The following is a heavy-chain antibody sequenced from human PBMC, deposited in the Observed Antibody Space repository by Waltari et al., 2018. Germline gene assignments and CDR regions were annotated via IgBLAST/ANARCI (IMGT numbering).Heavy chain of an antibody. CDR2: IWYDGSKE. Sequence: QVQLVESGGGVVQPGRSLRLSCAASGFTFSNYGMHWVRQAPGKGLEWVEVIWYDGSKEYYADSVKGRFTISRDNSKNTVYLQMNSLRAEDTAVYYCARAGFVCSGGSCYGDYWGQGTLVTVSS. CDR1: GFTFSNYG. D-gene: IGHD2-15*01. J-gene: IGHJ4*02. V-gene: IGHV3-33*08. CDR3: ARAGFVCSGGSCYGDY.